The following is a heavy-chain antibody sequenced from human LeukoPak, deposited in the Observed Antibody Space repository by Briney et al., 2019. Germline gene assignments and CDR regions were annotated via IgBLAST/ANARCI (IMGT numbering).Heavy chain of an antibody. CDR3: ARRGRIAAAFRP. Sequence: SETLSLTCAVYGGSFSGYYWSWIRQPPGKGLEWIGEINHSGSTNYNPSLKSRVTISVDTSKNQFSLKLSSVTAADTAVYYCARRGRIAAAFRPWGQGTLVTVSS. D-gene: IGHD6-13*01. V-gene: IGHV4-34*01. CDR2: INHSGST. J-gene: IGHJ5*02. CDR1: GGSFSGYY.